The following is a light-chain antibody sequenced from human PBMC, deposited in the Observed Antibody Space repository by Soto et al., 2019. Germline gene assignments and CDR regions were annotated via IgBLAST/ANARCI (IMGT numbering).Light chain of an antibody. CDR2: SNI. V-gene: IGLV1-44*01. J-gene: IGLJ3*02. CDR3: AAWDDSLNGGV. Sequence: QSVLTQPPSASGTPGQRVAISCSGGSSNIGINTVDWYQQVPGTAPKLLIYSNIHRPSGVPDRFSGSKSGTSASLAISGLQSEDEADYYCAAWDDSLNGGVFGGGTKLTVL. CDR1: SSNIGINT.